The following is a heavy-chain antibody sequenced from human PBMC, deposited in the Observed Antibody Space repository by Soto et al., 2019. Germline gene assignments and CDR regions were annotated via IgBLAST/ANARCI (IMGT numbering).Heavy chain of an antibody. CDR2: IIPIFGTA. J-gene: IGHJ4*02. D-gene: IGHD3-22*01. V-gene: IGHV1-69*01. Sequence: QVQLVQSGAEVKKPGSSVKVSCKASGGTFSSYAISWVRQAPGQGLEWMGGIIPIFGTANYAQKFQGRVTIAAEESTSTAYMEMSSLRSEDTAVYYCARDDGLYYSDSSGYYYYCDYWGQGTMVTVSS. CDR3: ARDDGLYYSDSSGYYYYCDY. CDR1: GGTFSSYA.